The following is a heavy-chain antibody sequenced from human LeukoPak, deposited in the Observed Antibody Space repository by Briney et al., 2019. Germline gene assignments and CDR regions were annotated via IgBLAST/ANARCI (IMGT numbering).Heavy chain of an antibody. Sequence: PGGSLRLSCAASGFTFSSNYMSWVRQAPGKGLEWVSVIYSGGSTYYADSVKGRFTISRHNSKNTLYLQMNSLRAEDTAVYYCARVWYSSGFNWFDPWGQGTLVTVSS. J-gene: IGHJ5*02. CDR2: IYSGGST. CDR3: ARVWYSSGFNWFDP. CDR1: GFTFSSNY. D-gene: IGHD6-19*01. V-gene: IGHV3-53*04.